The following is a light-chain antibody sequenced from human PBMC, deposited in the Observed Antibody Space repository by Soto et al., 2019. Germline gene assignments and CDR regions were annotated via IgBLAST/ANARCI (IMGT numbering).Light chain of an antibody. V-gene: IGKV1-9*01. CDR1: QGISNF. CDR2: AAS. J-gene: IGKJ5*01. CDR3: KHIYSYPLT. Sequence: IQLTQSPSSLSASVGDRVTITCRATQGISNFLVWYQQKPGKAPKLLIYAASTLQSGVPSRFSGSGAGTDFTLTIGSLQPEVFSTYYCKHIYSYPLTLGQGTRLEI.